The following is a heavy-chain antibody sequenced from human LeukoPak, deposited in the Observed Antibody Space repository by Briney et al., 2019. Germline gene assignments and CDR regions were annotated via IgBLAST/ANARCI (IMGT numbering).Heavy chain of an antibody. CDR3: ARAVTMQWLALGY. D-gene: IGHD6-19*01. CDR1: GYTFTGYY. CDR2: MNPNSGNT. Sequence: PRASVKVSCKASGYTFTGYYMHWVRQAPGQGLEWMGWMNPNSGNTGYAQKFQGRVTMTRNTSISTAYMELSSLRSEDTAVYYCARAVTMQWLALGYWGQGTLVTVSS. J-gene: IGHJ4*02. V-gene: IGHV1-8*02.